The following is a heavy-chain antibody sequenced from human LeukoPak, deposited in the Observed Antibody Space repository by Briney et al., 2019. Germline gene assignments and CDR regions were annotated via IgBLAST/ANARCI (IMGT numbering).Heavy chain of an antibody. Sequence: SQTLSLTCTVSGGSISSGGYYWSWIRQHPGKGLEWIGYIYYSGSTYYNPSLKSRVTISVDTSKNQFSLKLSSVTAADTAVYYCARYRRYYDSSGYFLRYFDLWGRGTLVTVSS. V-gene: IGHV4-31*03. J-gene: IGHJ2*01. D-gene: IGHD3-22*01. CDR3: ARYRRYYDSSGYFLRYFDL. CDR2: IYYSGST. CDR1: GGSISSGGYY.